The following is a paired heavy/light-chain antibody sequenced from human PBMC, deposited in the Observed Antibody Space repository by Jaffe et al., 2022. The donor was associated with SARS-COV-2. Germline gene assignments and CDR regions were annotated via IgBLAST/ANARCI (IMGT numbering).Light chain of an antibody. CDR3: QQGNIFPA. J-gene: IGKJ4*01. Sequence: DIQMTQSPSSVSASVGDRVTITCRASQDISTWLAWYQLKPGKAPNLLIHGASKLQSGVPSRFSGSGSGTDFTLTISSLQPEDFATYFCQQGNIFPAFGGGTKVEIK. CDR1: QDISTW. V-gene: IGKV1-12*01. CDR2: GAS.
Heavy chain of an antibody. V-gene: IGHV4-61*02. J-gene: IGHJ3*02. CDR1: GGSISSGSYY. D-gene: IGHD3-22*01. Sequence: QVQLQESGPGLVKPSQTLSLICSVSGGSISSGSYYWNWIRQPAGKGLEWIGRVYTNGDPDYNPSLKSRVTIALDTSKNQFSLRLSSVTAADTAVYYCAKNYYDSSGYSLRAFNIWGQGTMVTVSS. CDR3: AKNYYDSSGYSLRAFNI. CDR2: VYTNGDP.